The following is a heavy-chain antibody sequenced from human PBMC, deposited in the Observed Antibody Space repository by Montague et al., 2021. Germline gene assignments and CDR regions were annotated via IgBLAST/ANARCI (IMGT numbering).Heavy chain of an antibody. J-gene: IGHJ4*02. CDR3: ARDGDYYDSGGYYPGY. CDR1: GFTFSSYW. CDR2: INSDGSST. V-gene: IGHV3-74*01. D-gene: IGHD3-22*01. Sequence: SLRLSCAASGFTFSSYWMHWVRQAPGKGLVWVSRINSDGSSTSYADSVKGRFTISRDNAKNTLHLQMNSLRAVDTAVYYCARDGDYYDSGGYYPGYWGQGTLVTVSS.